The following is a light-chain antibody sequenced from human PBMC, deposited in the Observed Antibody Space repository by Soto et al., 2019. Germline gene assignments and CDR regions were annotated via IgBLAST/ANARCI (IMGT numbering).Light chain of an antibody. CDR1: RNVAKW. J-gene: IGKJ1*01. V-gene: IGKV1-5*03. CDR2: KAT. CDR3: QQYTLFPWT. Sequence: DRQITHSPPTRGSALGYRVILAFRASRNVAKWLAWFQQKPGGAPKLLIQKATSLQDGVPLRFSGSGSETEFTLTINSLQPDDSATYYCQQYTLFPWTFGQGTKVDI.